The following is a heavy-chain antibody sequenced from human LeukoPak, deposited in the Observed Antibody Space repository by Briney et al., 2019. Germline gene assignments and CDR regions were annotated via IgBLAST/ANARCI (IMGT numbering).Heavy chain of an antibody. CDR2: INSDGSST. CDR1: GFTFSSYW. J-gene: IGHJ4*02. V-gene: IGHV3-74*01. CDR3: ARGRPHGNDY. Sequence: GGSPRLSCAASGFTFSSYWMHWVRQAPGKGLVWVSRINSDGSSTSYADSVKGRFTISRDNAKNTPYLQMNSLRAEDMAVYYCARGRPHGNDYWGQGTLVTVSS. D-gene: IGHD4-23*01.